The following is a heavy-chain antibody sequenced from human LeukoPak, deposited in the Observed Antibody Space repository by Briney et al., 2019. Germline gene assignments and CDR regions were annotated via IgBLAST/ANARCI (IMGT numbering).Heavy chain of an antibody. D-gene: IGHD3-16*01. CDR2: IYSSGNS. CDR3: ARRGIWDLQIGNWFDP. J-gene: IGHJ5*02. CDR1: GDSITTNSYW. Sequence: SETLSLTCSISGDSITTNSYWWGWIRQSPGKGLEWIGSIYSSGNSYYNPSLKTRATISPDTSKNPYSLRLTSVTAADTAIYYCARRGIWDLQIGNWFDPRGQGILVIVSS. V-gene: IGHV4-39*01.